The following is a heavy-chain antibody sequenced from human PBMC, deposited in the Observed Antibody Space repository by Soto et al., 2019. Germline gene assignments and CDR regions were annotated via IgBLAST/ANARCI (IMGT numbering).Heavy chain of an antibody. V-gene: IGHV4-61*01. CDR3: ARDRGGSSVGN. Sequence: QVQLQESGPGLVKPSETLSLTCTVSGGSVSSGSYYWSWIRQPPGKGLEWIGYIYYSGSTNYNPSLESRVTISVDTSKNQFSLKLSSVTAADTAVYYCARDRGGSSVGNWGQGTLVTVSS. CDR1: GGSVSSGSYY. CDR2: IYYSGST. D-gene: IGHD2-15*01. J-gene: IGHJ4*02.